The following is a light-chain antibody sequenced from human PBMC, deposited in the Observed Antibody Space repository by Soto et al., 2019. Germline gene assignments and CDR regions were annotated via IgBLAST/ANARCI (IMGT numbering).Light chain of an antibody. CDR1: QGIRNY. CDR3: QKTNTAPLT. Sequence: DVQMTQSPSSLAASVGDRVTITCRASQGIRNYLVWYQQKPGKPPKPLIYSASTLQSGVPSRFSGSGSGTHFTLTIRSLQPEDVATYYWQKTNTAPLTFGGGTRVELK. J-gene: IGKJ4*01. CDR2: SAS. V-gene: IGKV1-27*01.